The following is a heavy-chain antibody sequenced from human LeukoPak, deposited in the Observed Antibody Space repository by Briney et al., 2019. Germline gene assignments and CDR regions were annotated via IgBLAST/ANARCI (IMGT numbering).Heavy chain of an antibody. V-gene: IGHV4-39*07. Sequence: SETLSLTCTVSGGSISSSSYYWGWIRQPPGKGLEWIGSIYYSGSTYYNPSLKSRVTISVDTSKNQFSRKLSSVTAADPAVYYCARGAELLWFGESFGYWGQGTLVTVSS. D-gene: IGHD3-10*01. CDR3: ARGAELLWFGESFGY. J-gene: IGHJ4*02. CDR1: GGSISSSSYY. CDR2: IYYSGST.